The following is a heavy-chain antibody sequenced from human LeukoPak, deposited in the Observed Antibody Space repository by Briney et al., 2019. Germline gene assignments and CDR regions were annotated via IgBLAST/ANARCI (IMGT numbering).Heavy chain of an antibody. CDR2: INPNSGGT. Sequence: GASVKVSCKASGYTFTGYYMHWVRQAPGQGLEWMGWINPNSGGTNYAQKFQGRVTMSRDTSISTAYMELSRLRSDDTAVYYCAAGELLSYYGMDVWGQGTTVTVSS. D-gene: IGHD1-26*01. CDR3: AAGELLSYYGMDV. CDR1: GYTFTGYY. J-gene: IGHJ6*02. V-gene: IGHV1-2*02.